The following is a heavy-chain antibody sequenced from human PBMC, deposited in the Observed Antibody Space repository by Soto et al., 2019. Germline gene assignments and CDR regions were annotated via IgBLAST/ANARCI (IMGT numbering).Heavy chain of an antibody. CDR1: GFTFSSYA. Sequence: PGGSLRLSCAASGFTFSSYAMSLVRQAPGKGLECVSAISGSGGSTYYADSVKGRFTISRDNSKNTLYLQINSLRAEDTAVYYCAKYSSSWYSSDFDYWGQGPLVTVPS. V-gene: IGHV3-23*01. D-gene: IGHD6-13*01. CDR2: ISGSGGST. J-gene: IGHJ4*02. CDR3: AKYSSSWYSSDFDY.